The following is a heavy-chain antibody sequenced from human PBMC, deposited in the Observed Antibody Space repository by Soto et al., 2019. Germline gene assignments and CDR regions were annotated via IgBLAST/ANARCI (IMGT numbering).Heavy chain of an antibody. CDR1: GGSFSGYY. Sequence: SETLSLTCAVYGGSFSGYYWSWIRQPPGKGLEWIGEINHSGSTNYNPSLKSRVTISVDTSKKQFSLKLTSVPAADTAFYYCARDGGRLYRGDHYFDYWGLGTLVTVSS. CDR3: ARDGGRLYRGDHYFDY. V-gene: IGHV4-34*01. CDR2: INHSGST. J-gene: IGHJ4*02. D-gene: IGHD3-10*01.